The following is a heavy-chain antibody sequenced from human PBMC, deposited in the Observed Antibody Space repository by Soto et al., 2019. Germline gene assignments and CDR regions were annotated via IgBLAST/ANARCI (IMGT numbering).Heavy chain of an antibody. J-gene: IGHJ4*02. V-gene: IGHV1-8*01. Sequence: QVQLVQSGAEVKKPGASVKVSCEASGYAFTSYDIKWVRQATGQGLEWMGWMNPSTGSTGFAQKFQGRVTMISNTSISTAYLELSSLTSEDTAVYYCARGRLVAGTVDYWGQGTLVTVSS. D-gene: IGHD6-19*01. CDR2: MNPSTGST. CDR1: GYAFTSYD. CDR3: ARGRLVAGTVDY.